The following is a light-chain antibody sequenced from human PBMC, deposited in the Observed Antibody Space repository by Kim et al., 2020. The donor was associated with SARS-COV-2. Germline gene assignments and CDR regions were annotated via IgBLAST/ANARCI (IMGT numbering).Light chain of an antibody. CDR2: AAS. CDR1: EGISIS. CDR3: QQFNSYPLP. V-gene: IGKV1-9*01. J-gene: IGKJ4*01. Sequence: GSGGDRVTITCQASEGISISVVWYQQKPGKATKLMSYAASSMQRGVPSRFSGSGSGTDFIITSSSLHSEDFANDRDQQFNSYPLPYGGGTKV.